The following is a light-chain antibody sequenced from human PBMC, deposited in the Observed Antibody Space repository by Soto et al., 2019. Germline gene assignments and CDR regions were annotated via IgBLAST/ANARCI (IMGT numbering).Light chain of an antibody. CDR1: SSNIGAGFD. V-gene: IGLV1-40*01. CDR2: DNT. J-gene: IGLJ3*02. Sequence: QSVLTQPPSVSGAPGQRVTISCTGSSSNIGAGFDVHWYQQLPGTAPKLLIYDNTNRPSGVPDRFSGARSGTSASLAITGLQAEDEADYYCQSYDSGLSSSVFGGGTKLTVL. CDR3: QSYDSGLSSSV.